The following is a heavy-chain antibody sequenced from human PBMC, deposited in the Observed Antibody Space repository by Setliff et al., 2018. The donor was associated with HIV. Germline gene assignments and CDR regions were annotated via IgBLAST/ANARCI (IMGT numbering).Heavy chain of an antibody. CDR1: DGSFSGYS. CDR3: ARAVCPSLNCYSFFNY. Sequence: SETLSLTCGVDDGSFSGYSWSWIRQSPGKGLEWIGEVSRGGGTTYNPSLTGRVSVSVDTSKSQFSLKLTNVTAADAAVYYCARAVCPSLNCYSFFNYWGHGSLVTVSS. CDR2: VSRGGGT. D-gene: IGHD2-15*01. V-gene: IGHV4-34*01. J-gene: IGHJ4*01.